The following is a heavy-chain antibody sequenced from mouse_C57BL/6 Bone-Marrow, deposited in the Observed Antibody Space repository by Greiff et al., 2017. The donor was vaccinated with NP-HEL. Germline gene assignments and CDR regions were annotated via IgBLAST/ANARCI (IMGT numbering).Heavy chain of an antibody. D-gene: IGHD1-1*01. CDR2: IDPSDSNT. CDR3: ARQKFCYGSSFWFSY. J-gene: IGHJ3*01. V-gene: IGHV1-50*01. CDR1: GYTFTSYW. Sequence: QVQLQQPGAELVKPGASVKLSCKASGYTFTSYWMQWVKQRPGQGLEWIGEIDPSDSNTNYNQKFKGKATLTVDTSSSTAYMQLSSLTSEDSAIDYCARQKFCYGSSFWFSYWGRGTLVTVSA.